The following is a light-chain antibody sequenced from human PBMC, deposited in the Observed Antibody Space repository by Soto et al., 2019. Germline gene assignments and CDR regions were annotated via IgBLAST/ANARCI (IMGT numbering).Light chain of an antibody. CDR2: KVS. V-gene: IGKV2-30*01. Sequence: DIVLTQSPLSLPVTLGQPASISCRSSQSLMYRDGNTYLHWFQQRPGQSPRRLIYKVSNRDSGVPDRFSGSGSGTDFTLKISRVEAEDVGVYYCMQGTQWPPTFGQGSKVEIK. CDR3: MQGTQWPPT. J-gene: IGKJ1*01. CDR1: QSLMYRDGNTY.